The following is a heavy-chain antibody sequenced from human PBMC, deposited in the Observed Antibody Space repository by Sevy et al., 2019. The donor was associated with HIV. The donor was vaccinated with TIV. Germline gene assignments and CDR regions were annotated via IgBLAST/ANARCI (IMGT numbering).Heavy chain of an antibody. CDR2: INPNSGGT. CDR1: GYTFTGYY. J-gene: IGHJ4*02. V-gene: IGHV1-2*02. Sequence: ASVKVSCKASGYTFTGYYMHWVRQAPGQGLEWMGWINPNSGGTNYAQKFQGRVTMTRDTSISTAYMELSRLRSDDTAVYYCATARDYYDSSGYHPQGFDYWGQGTLVTVSS. CDR3: ATARDYYDSSGYHPQGFDY. D-gene: IGHD3-22*01.